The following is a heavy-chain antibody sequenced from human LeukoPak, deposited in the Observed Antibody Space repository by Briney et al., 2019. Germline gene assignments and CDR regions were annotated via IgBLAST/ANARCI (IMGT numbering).Heavy chain of an antibody. Sequence: SATLSLTCTVSGGSISSYYWSWIRQPPGKGLEWLGYIYYSGSTNYNPSLKSRVTISVDTSKNQFSLKLSSVTPAAPAVYYCARAGRLDYFDYWGQGTLVTVSS. CDR2: IYYSGST. V-gene: IGHV4-59*01. CDR1: GGSISSYY. CDR3: ARAGRLDYFDY. J-gene: IGHJ4*02.